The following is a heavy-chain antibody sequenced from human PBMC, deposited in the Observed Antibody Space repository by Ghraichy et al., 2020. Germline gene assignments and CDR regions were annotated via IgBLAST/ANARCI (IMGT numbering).Heavy chain of an antibody. V-gene: IGHV4-34*01. Sequence: SETLSLTCAVYGGSFSGYYWSWIRQPPGKGLEWIGEINHSGSTNYNPSLKSRVTISVDTSKNQFSLKLSSVTAADTAVYYCARRNYDFWSGYYAFDIWGQGTMVTVSS. CDR1: GGSFSGYY. CDR3: ARRNYDFWSGYYAFDI. J-gene: IGHJ3*02. D-gene: IGHD3-3*01. CDR2: INHSGST.